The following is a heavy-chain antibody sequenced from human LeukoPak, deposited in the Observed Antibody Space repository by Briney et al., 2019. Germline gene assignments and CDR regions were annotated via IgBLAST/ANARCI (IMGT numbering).Heavy chain of an antibody. CDR2: ISAYNGNT. CDR1: GYTFTSYG. D-gene: IGHD3-10*01. Sequence: ASVKVSCKASGYTFTSYGISWVRQAPGQGLEWMGWISAYNGNTNYAQKLQGRVTMTTDTSTSTAYMELRSLRSDDTAVYYCASWLLVRGVMSYWGQGTLVTVSS. J-gene: IGHJ4*02. CDR3: ASWLLVRGVMSY. V-gene: IGHV1-18*01.